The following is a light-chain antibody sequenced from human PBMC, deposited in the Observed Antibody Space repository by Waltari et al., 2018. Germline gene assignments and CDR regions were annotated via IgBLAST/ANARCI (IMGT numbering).Light chain of an antibody. J-gene: IGLJ3*02. CDR3: QVWDRRTVRPV. CDR2: DDS. V-gene: IGLV3-21*04. CDR1: IIGGKT. Sequence: SNVLTQSPSVSVAPGKTARIACGGNIIGGKTVHWYQQKPGPAPVLVIYDDSGLPSGSPGRFCGATTGNAATLAISRVEGGDEADYYCQVWDRRTVRPVFGGGTKLTVL.